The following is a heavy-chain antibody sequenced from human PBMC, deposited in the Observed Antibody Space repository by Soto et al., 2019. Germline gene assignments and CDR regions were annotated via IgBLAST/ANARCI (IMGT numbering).Heavy chain of an antibody. J-gene: IGHJ1*01. Sequence: SETLSLTCTVSGVSVSRDYQWIWIRQPPGKGLEWIGHISYSGSPYYHPSLRSRLSISVDTSKNQFSLKVKSVTAADTAVYYCARAWDFWGQGTLVTVS. CDR1: GVSVSRDYQ. V-gene: IGHV4-30-4*01. CDR3: ARAWDF. CDR2: ISYSGSP. D-gene: IGHD1-26*01.